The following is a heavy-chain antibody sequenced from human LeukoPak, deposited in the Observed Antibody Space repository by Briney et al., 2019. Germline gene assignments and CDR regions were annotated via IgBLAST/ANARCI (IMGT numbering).Heavy chain of an antibody. CDR2: IYYSGST. Sequence: PSETLSLTCTVSGGSISSSSYYWGWIRQPPGKGLEWIGSIYYSGSTYYNPSLKSRVTISVDTSKNQFSLKLSSVTAADTAVYYCARQPSGWYENYYYGMDVWGQGTTVTVSS. V-gene: IGHV4-39*01. J-gene: IGHJ6*02. D-gene: IGHD6-19*01. CDR1: GGSISSSSYY. CDR3: ARQPSGWYENYYYGMDV.